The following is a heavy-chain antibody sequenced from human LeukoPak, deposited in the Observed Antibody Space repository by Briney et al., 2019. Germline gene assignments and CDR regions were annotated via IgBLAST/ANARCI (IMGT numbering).Heavy chain of an antibody. J-gene: IGHJ4*02. V-gene: IGHV4-34*01. Sequence: SETLSLTCAVYGGSFSGYYWSWIRQPPGKGLEWIGEINHSGSTNYNPSLKSRVTISVDTSKHQFSLKLSSVTAADTAVYYCATGRPSPYYDFWSGYYTSSYYFDYWGQGTLVTVSS. CDR2: INHSGST. CDR3: ATGRPSPYYDFWSGYYTSSYYFDY. D-gene: IGHD3-3*01. CDR1: GGSFSGYY.